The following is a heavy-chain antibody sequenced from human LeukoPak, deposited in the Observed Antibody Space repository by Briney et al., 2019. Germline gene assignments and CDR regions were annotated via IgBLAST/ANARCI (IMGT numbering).Heavy chain of an antibody. CDR1: GFIFSNYW. V-gene: IGHV3-74*01. D-gene: IGHD1/OR15-1a*01. J-gene: IGHJ6*02. CDR3: ARETQQHYSVGGMDV. Sequence: GSLRLSCAASGFIFSNYWMHWVRQAPGEGLVWVSRIRSDGGVATYADSVKGRFTISRDNAKNTLYLQMNSLRAEDTVVYYCARETQQHYSVGGMDVWGQGTAVTVSS. CDR2: IRSDGGVA.